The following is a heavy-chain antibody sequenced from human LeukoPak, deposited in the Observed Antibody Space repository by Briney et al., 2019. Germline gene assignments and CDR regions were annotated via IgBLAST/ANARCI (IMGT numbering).Heavy chain of an antibody. CDR3: ARSNWFDP. Sequence: PSETLSLTCTVSVGSISSHYWSWIRQPPGKGLEWIGEINHSGSTNYNPSLKSRVTISVDTSKSQFSLKLSSVTAADTAVYYCARSNWFDPWGQGTLVTVSS. CDR1: VGSISSHY. CDR2: INHSGST. V-gene: IGHV4-34*01. J-gene: IGHJ5*02.